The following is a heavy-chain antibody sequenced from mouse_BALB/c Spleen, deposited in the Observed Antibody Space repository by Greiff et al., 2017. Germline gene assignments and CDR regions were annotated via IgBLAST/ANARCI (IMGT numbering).Heavy chain of an antibody. CDR3: ARGIYYGYYYAMDY. V-gene: IGHV5-4*02. Sequence: EVQGVESGGGLVKPGGSLKLSCAASGFTFSDYYMYWVRQTPEKRLEWVATISDGGSYTYYPDSVKGRFTISRDNAKNNLYLQMSSLKSEDTAMYYCARGIYYGYYYAMDYWGQGTSVTVSS. D-gene: IGHD2-2*01. CDR1: GFTFSDYY. CDR2: ISDGGSYT. J-gene: IGHJ4*01.